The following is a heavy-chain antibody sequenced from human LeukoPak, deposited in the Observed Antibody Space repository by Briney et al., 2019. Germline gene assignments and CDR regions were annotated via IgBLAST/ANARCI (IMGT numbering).Heavy chain of an antibody. CDR3: ARFGAAAVDY. CDR1: GGSISSYY. D-gene: IGHD6-13*01. Sequence: SETLSLTCTVSGGSISSYYRSWIRQPPGKGLEWIGYIYYSGSTNYNPSLKSRVTISVDTSKNQFSLKLSSVTAADTAVYYCARFGAAAVDYWGQGTLVTVSS. V-gene: IGHV4-59*01. CDR2: IYYSGST. J-gene: IGHJ4*02.